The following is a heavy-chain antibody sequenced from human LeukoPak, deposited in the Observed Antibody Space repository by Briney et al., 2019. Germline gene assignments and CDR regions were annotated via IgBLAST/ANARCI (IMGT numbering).Heavy chain of an antibody. CDR3: ARGGSYGDY. CDR1: GFTFSRYW. V-gene: IGHV3-74*01. J-gene: IGHJ4*02. CDR2: ANPDGSST. Sequence: GGSLRLSCAASGFTFSRYWMHWVRQVPGKGLVWVSRANPDGSSTTYADSVKGRVTTSRDNAKNTLYLQMNRLRVEDTAVYFCARGGSYGDYWGQGILVTVSS. D-gene: IGHD3-16*01.